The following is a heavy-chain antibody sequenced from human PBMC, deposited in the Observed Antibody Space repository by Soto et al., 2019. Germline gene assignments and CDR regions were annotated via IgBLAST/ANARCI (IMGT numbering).Heavy chain of an antibody. CDR1: GFTFSSYS. Sequence: EVQLVESGGGLVKPGGSLRLSCAASGFTFSSYSMNWVRQAPGKGLEWVSSISSSSSYIYYADSVKGRFTISRDNAKNSLYLQMNSLRAEDTAVYYCARDPGWGHDDYGDDDAFDIWGQGTMVTVSS. CDR2: ISSSSSYI. D-gene: IGHD4-17*01. V-gene: IGHV3-21*01. CDR3: ARDPGWGHDDYGDDDAFDI. J-gene: IGHJ3*02.